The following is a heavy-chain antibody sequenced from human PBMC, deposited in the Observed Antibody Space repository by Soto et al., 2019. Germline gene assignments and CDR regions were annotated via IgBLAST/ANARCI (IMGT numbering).Heavy chain of an antibody. CDR3: AKDTYDSSAY. CDR2: ISYDGSNK. V-gene: IGHV3-30*18. D-gene: IGHD3-22*01. CDR1: GFTFSSYG. Sequence: SLRLSCAASGFTFSSYGMHWVRQAPGKGLEWVAVISYDGSNKYYADSVKGRFTISRDNSKNTLYLQMNSLRAEDTAVYYCAKDTYDSSAYWGQGTLVTVSS. J-gene: IGHJ4*02.